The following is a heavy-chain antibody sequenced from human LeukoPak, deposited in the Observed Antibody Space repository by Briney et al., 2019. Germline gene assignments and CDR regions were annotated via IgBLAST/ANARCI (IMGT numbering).Heavy chain of an antibody. Sequence: GGSLRLSCAASGFTFSNYAIHWVRQAPGKGLEWVSVISYDGTNKYYADSVKGRFTISRDNSKNTLYLQMNSLRAEDTAVYYCGGSGLDPWGQGTLVTVSS. D-gene: IGHD1-14*01. V-gene: IGHV3-30*04. J-gene: IGHJ5*02. CDR3: GGSGLDP. CDR1: GFTFSNYA. CDR2: ISYDGTNK.